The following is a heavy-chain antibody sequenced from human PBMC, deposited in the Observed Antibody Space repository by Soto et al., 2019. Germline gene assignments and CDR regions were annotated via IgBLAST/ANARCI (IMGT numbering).Heavy chain of an antibody. J-gene: IGHJ6*02. D-gene: IGHD3-3*01. V-gene: IGHV3-30-3*01. CDR3: ARVDRGTIFGVVSLGYYYYYGMDV. CDR1: GFTFSSYA. Sequence: PGGSLRLSCAASGFTFSSYAMHWVRQAPGKGLEWVAVISYDGSNKYYADSVKGRFTISRDNSKNTLYLQMNSLRAEDTAAYYCARVDRGTIFGVVSLGYYYYYGMDVWGQGTTVTVSS. CDR2: ISYDGSNK.